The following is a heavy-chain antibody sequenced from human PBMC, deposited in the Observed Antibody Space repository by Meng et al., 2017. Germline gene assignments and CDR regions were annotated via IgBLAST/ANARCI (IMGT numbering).Heavy chain of an antibody. D-gene: IGHD5-24*01. CDR2: IIPIFGTA. Sequence: QLQLGQSGAEVKKPGSSVKSSCKASGCPFSSYAISWVRQATGQGLEWMGGIIPIFGTANYAQKFQGRVTITADESTSTAYMELSSLRSEDTAVYFCARVLRDGYNLGYWGQGTLVTVSS. CDR1: GCPFSSYA. J-gene: IGHJ4*02. V-gene: IGHV1-69*01. CDR3: ARVLRDGYNLGY.